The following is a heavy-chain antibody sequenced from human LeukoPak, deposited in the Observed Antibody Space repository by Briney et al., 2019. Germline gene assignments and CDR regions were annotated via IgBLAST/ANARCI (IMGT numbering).Heavy chain of an antibody. CDR1: GFTFSSYW. V-gene: IGHV3-7*01. CDR2: IKQDGSEK. Sequence: PGGSLRLSCAASGFTFSSYWMSWVRQAPGKGLEWVANIKQDGSEKYYVDSVKGRFTISRDNAKNSLYLQMNSLRAEDTAVYYCASHRDYYDGSGWDYFDYWGQGTLVTVSS. J-gene: IGHJ4*02. CDR3: ASHRDYYDGSGWDYFDY. D-gene: IGHD3-22*01.